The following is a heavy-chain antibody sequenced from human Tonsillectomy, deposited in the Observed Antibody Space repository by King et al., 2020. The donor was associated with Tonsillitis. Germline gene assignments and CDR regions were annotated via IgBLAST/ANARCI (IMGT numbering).Heavy chain of an antibody. J-gene: IGHJ4*02. D-gene: IGHD3-10*01. CDR3: TTVASGY. CDR1: GFTFSNAW. CDR2: IKSKTDGGKT. V-gene: IGHV3-15*01. Sequence: VQLVESGGGLVKPGGSLRLSCAASGFTFSNAWMSWVRQAPGNGLEWVGRIKSKTDGGKTDYAAPVKGRFTISRDDSKNTLYLQLNSLKTEDTAVYYCTTVASGYWGQGTLVTVSS.